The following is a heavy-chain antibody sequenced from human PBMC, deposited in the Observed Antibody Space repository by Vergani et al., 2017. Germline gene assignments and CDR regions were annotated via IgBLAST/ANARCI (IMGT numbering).Heavy chain of an antibody. Sequence: EVQLVESGGGLVKPGGSLRLSCAASGFTFSSYSMNWVRQAPGKGLEWVSSISSSSSYIYYADSVKGRFTISRDKAKNSLYLQMNSLRAEDTAVYYCARGRDGYAANYYYYGMDVWGQGTTVTGSS. CDR2: ISSSSSYI. J-gene: IGHJ6*02. CDR3: ARGRDGYAANYYYYGMDV. V-gene: IGHV3-21*01. CDR1: GFTFSSYS. D-gene: IGHD5-24*01.